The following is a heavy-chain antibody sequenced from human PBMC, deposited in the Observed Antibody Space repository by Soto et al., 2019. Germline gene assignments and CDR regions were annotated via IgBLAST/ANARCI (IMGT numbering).Heavy chain of an antibody. CDR3: ASHSSLRGYCISTSCYGYYYGMDV. V-gene: IGHV1-69*12. CDR2: IIPIFGTA. D-gene: IGHD2-2*01. J-gene: IGHJ6*02. CDR1: GGTFSSYA. Sequence: QVQLVQSGAEVKKPGSSVKVSCKASGGTFSSYAISWVRQAPGHGLEWMGGIIPIFGTADYAQKFQGRVTITADESTSTAYMELSSLRSEDTAVYYCASHSSLRGYCISTSCYGYYYGMDVWGQGTTVTVSS.